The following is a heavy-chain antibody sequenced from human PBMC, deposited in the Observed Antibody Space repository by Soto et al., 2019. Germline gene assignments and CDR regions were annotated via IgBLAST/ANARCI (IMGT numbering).Heavy chain of an antibody. Sequence: SETLSLTCTVSGGSISSSNYYWGWIRQPPGKGLEWIGSIYYSGSTYYNPSLKSRVTISVDTSKNQFSLKLTSVTAPDKAVYYFARLPDSSSSYADYWGQGTLVTVSS. CDR2: IYYSGST. V-gene: IGHV4-39*01. CDR3: ARLPDSSSSYADY. J-gene: IGHJ4*02. D-gene: IGHD6-6*01. CDR1: GGSISSSNYY.